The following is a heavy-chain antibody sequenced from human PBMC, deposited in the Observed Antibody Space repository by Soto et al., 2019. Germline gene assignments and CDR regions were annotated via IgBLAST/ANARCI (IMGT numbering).Heavy chain of an antibody. Sequence: QVQLVQSGAEVKKPGASVKVSCKASGYTFTSYDINWVRQATGQGLEWMGWMNPNSGNTGYAQKFQGRVTMTRNTSISTAYMGLGSLRSEDTAVYYCARGPLIAVAGTRAGAFDIWGQGTMVTVSS. V-gene: IGHV1-8*01. CDR1: GYTFTSYD. J-gene: IGHJ3*02. CDR2: MNPNSGNT. D-gene: IGHD6-19*01. CDR3: ARGPLIAVAGTRAGAFDI.